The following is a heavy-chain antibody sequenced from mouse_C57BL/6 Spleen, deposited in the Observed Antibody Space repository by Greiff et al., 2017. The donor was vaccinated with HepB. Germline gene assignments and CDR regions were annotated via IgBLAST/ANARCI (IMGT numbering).Heavy chain of an antibody. CDR2: ISNLAYSI. J-gene: IGHJ1*03. V-gene: IGHV5-15*04. Sequence: EVKLMESGGGLVQPGGSLKLSCAASGFTFSDYGMAWVRQAPRKGPEWVAFISNLAYSIYYADTVTGRFTISRENAKNTLYLEMSRLRSEDTAMYYCAKRGEYDGGYFDVWGTGTTVTVSS. CDR1: GFTFSDYG. CDR3: AKRGEYDGGYFDV. D-gene: IGHD2-12*01.